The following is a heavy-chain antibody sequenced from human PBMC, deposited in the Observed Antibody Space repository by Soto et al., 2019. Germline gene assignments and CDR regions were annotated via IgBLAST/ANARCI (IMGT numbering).Heavy chain of an antibody. CDR2: INAGNGNT. CDR1: GYTFTSYA. CDR3: ARDLFSAVAGNQGY. D-gene: IGHD6-19*01. V-gene: IGHV1-3*01. J-gene: IGHJ4*02. Sequence: ASVKVSCKASGYTFTSYAMHWVRQAPGQRLEWMGWINAGNGNTKYSQKFQGRVTITRDTSASTAYMELSSLRSEDTAVYYCARDLFSAVAGNQGYWVQGTLVTVSS.